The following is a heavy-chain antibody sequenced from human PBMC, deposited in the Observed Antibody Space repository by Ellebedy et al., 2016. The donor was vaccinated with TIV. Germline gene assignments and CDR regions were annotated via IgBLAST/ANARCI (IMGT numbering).Heavy chain of an antibody. Sequence: AASVKVSCKASGYSFTTYYIHWVRQSPGHGLEWMGLIDPSDGSTTSPLKFRARITMTRDTSTDTLYMEMSSLRNDDTAVYYCARGRGVGATADFWGQGTPVTVSS. J-gene: IGHJ4*02. V-gene: IGHV1-46*01. CDR3: ARGRGVGATADF. CDR1: GYSFTTYY. CDR2: IDPSDGST. D-gene: IGHD1-26*01.